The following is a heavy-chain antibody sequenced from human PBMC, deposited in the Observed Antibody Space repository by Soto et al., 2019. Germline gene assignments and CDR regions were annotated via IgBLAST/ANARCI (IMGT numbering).Heavy chain of an antibody. Sequence: PGGSLRLSCATSGPTFSNYDRSWVRQAPGGGLEWVSSMSGTSSTTYYADSVTGRFTISRDRSKDPLYLQISSLRAEDTALYYCAKNQERELPRVIDFWGQGTLVTVSS. CDR2: MSGTSSTT. CDR3: AKNQERELPRVIDF. J-gene: IGHJ4*02. D-gene: IGHD1-7*01. CDR1: GPTFSNYD. V-gene: IGHV3-23*01.